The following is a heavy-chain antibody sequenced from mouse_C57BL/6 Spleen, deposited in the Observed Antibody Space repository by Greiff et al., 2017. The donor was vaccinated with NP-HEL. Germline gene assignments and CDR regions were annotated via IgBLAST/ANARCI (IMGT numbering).Heavy chain of an antibody. CDR1: GYTFTSYW. J-gene: IGHJ2*01. CDR2: IDPSDSYT. D-gene: IGHD2-5*01. V-gene: IGHV1-59*01. CDR3: ARSSNFFFDY. Sequence: QVQLQQPGAELVRPGTSVKLSCKASGYTFTSYWMHWVKQGPGQGLEWIGVIDPSDSYTNYNQKFKGKATLTVDTSSSTAYMQLSSLTSEDSAVYYCARSSNFFFDYWGQGTTLTVSS.